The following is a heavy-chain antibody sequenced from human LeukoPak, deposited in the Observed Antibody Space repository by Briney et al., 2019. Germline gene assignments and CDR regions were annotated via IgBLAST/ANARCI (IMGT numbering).Heavy chain of an antibody. CDR1: GGTFSSYA. CDR2: IIPIFGTA. CDR3: ARELQSNNWFDP. J-gene: IGHJ5*02. D-gene: IGHD4-11*01. Sequence: ASVRVSCKASGGTFSSYAISWVRQAPGQGLEWMGGIIPIFGTANYAQKFQGRVTITTDESTSTAYMELSSLRSEDTAVYYCARELQSNNWFDPWGQGTLVTVSS. V-gene: IGHV1-69*05.